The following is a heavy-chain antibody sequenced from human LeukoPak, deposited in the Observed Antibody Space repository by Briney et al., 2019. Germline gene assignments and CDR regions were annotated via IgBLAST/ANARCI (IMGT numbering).Heavy chain of an antibody. J-gene: IGHJ3*02. Sequence: GGSLRLSCTASGFTFSTYAMSWVRQAPGKGLEWVSAISGSGGSTYYADSVKGRFTISRDNSKNMLYLQMNSLRAEDTAIYYCARDSESDAFDIWGQGTMVTVSS. D-gene: IGHD3-10*01. V-gene: IGHV3-23*01. CDR1: GFTFSTYA. CDR3: ARDSESDAFDI. CDR2: ISGSGGST.